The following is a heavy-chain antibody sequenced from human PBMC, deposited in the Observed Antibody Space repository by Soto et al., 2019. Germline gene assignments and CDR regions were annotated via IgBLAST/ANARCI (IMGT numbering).Heavy chain of an antibody. V-gene: IGHV1-18*01. J-gene: IGHJ3*01. CDR1: GYSFDSFG. CDR3: ARDSRVGANSDACDV. CDR2: VNAHNHIT. Sequence: QLVQSGAEVKKPGASMKVSCKASGYSFDSFGIIWVRQAPGQGLEWMGRVNAHNHITKYAQKFQGRVTITRDTSTSKDYMEVRSLRSDDTAVYYCARDSRVGANSDACDVWGQGTMVTVSS. D-gene: IGHD1-26*01.